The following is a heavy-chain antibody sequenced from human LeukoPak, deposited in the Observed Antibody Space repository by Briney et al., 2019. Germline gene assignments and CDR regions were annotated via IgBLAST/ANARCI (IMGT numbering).Heavy chain of an antibody. V-gene: IGHV3-21*01. CDR3: ARDLEDYNNYGEMAI. Sequence: GGSLRLSCAASGFTFSSYTMNWVRQAPGKGLEWVSSISTSSSYTYNADSVKGRFTISRDNAKNSLYLQMNSLRAEDTAVYFCARDLEDYNNYGEMAIWGQGTLVTGSS. J-gene: IGHJ4*01. CDR1: GFTFSSYT. D-gene: IGHD4-11*01. CDR2: ISTSSSYT.